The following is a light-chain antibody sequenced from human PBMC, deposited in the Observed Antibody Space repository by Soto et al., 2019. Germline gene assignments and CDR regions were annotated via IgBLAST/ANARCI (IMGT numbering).Light chain of an antibody. CDR2: AAS. CDR3: QQSYSTPPIT. Sequence: DLQMTQSPSSLSASVGDRVTITCRASQSISSYLNWYQQKPGKAPKLLIYAASSLQSGVPSRFXGSRSGTDFTLTISSLQPEDFATYYCQQSYSTPPITFGQGTRLEIK. CDR1: QSISSY. J-gene: IGKJ5*01. V-gene: IGKV1-39*01.